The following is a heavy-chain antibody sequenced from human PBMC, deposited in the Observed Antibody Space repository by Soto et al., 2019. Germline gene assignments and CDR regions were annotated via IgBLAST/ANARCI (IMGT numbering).Heavy chain of an antibody. CDR3: ARGRASGSYYLLDY. D-gene: IGHD3-10*01. CDR2: INPNSVNI. Sequence: GASVKVSCKASGDTFTTYDINWVRQATGHGLEWMGWINPNSVNIGYAQRFQGRVTMTRDTAIRTAYMEVSSLRSDDTAVYYCARGRASGSYYLLDYWGQGTLVTVSS. CDR1: GDTFTTYD. V-gene: IGHV1-8*01. J-gene: IGHJ4*02.